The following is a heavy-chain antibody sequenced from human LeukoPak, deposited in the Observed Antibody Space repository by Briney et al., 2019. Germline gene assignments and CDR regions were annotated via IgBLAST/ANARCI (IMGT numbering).Heavy chain of an antibody. CDR1: GDSVSSNSAA. CDR3: ARDTYYYDSSGYYHYYFDY. J-gene: IGHJ4*02. D-gene: IGHD3-22*01. Sequence: SQTLPLTCAISGDSVSSNSAAWNWIRQSPSGGLEWLGRTYYRSKWYNDYAVSVKSRITINPDTSKNQFSLQLNSVTPEDTAVYYCARDTYYYDSSGYYHYYFDYWGQGTLVTVS. CDR2: TYYRSKWYN. V-gene: IGHV6-1*01.